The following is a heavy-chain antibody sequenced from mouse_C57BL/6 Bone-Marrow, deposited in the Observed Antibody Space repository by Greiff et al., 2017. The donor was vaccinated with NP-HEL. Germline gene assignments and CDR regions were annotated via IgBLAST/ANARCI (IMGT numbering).Heavy chain of an antibody. CDR1: GFNIKDAY. V-gene: IGHV14-4*01. Sequence: EVQLQQSGAELVRPGASVKLSCTASGFNIKDAYMHWVKPRPDPGLEWIGWFDPENGDPEFASKFQGKATITADTSSNTAYLQLSSLTSEDTAVYYCTTGTMVTTGYYYAMDYWGQGTSVTVSS. J-gene: IGHJ4*01. CDR3: TTGTMVTTGYYYAMDY. D-gene: IGHD2-2*01. CDR2: FDPENGDP.